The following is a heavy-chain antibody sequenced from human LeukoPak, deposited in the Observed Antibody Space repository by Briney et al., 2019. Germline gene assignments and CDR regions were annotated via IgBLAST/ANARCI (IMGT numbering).Heavy chain of an antibody. Sequence: GESLKISCKGSGYSFTSYWIGWVRQMPGKGLEWMGIIYPGDSDTRYSPSFQGQVTISADKSISTAYLQWSSLKASDTAMYYCATNRVGYCSSTSCYAFDVWGQGTMVTVSS. J-gene: IGHJ3*01. CDR1: GYSFTSYW. V-gene: IGHV5-51*01. CDR3: ATNRVGYCSSTSCYAFDV. CDR2: IYPGDSDT. D-gene: IGHD2-2*01.